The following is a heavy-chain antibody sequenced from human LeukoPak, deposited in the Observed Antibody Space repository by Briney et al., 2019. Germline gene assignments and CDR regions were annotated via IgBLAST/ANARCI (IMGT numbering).Heavy chain of an antibody. CDR2: ISGSGGST. CDR3: AKPLRYLEWLGAHDAFDG. Sequence: GGSLRLSCAASGFTFSSYAMSWVRQAPGKGLEWVSAISGSGGSTYYADSVKGRFTISRDNSKNTLYLQMNSLRAEDTAVYYCAKPLRYLEWLGAHDAFDGWGQGITVTVSS. D-gene: IGHD3-3*01. CDR1: GFTFSSYA. V-gene: IGHV3-23*01. J-gene: IGHJ3*01.